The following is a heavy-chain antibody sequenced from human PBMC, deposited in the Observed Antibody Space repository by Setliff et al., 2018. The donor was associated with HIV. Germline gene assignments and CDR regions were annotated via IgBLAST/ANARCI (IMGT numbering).Heavy chain of an antibody. V-gene: IGHV5-51*01. CDR3: ATHTLNNAFYI. CDR1: GYYFTTFW. Sequence: GESLKISCKGSGYYFTTFWIAWVRQMPGKGLEWMGFISPGDSHTTYSPSFQGQVTISVATSVSTAYLQWSSLKASDTAMYFCATHTLNNAFYIWGLGTMVTVSS. CDR2: ISPGDSHT. J-gene: IGHJ3*02.